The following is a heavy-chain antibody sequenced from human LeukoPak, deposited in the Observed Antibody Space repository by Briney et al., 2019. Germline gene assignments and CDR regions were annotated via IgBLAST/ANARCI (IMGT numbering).Heavy chain of an antibody. D-gene: IGHD4-23*01. Sequence: TGGSLRLSCAASGFTFSSYCMSWVRQAPGKGLEWVANIKEDGSEKYYVDSVKGRFTISRDNANKSLYLQMNSLRADDTAVYYCARADPYGGNSQGAFDIWAKGQWSSSLQ. V-gene: IGHV3-7*01. CDR3: ARADPYGGNSQGAFDI. J-gene: IGHJ3*02. CDR1: GFTFSSYC. CDR2: IKEDGSEK.